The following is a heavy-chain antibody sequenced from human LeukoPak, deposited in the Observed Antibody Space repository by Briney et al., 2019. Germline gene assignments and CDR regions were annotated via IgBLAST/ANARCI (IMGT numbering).Heavy chain of an antibody. Sequence: PGGSLRLSCAASGFTFSSYSMNWVRQAPGKGLEWVSSITSSSSYMYYADSVKGRFTISRDNAKNSLYLQMDSLRAEDTAVYYCAKPRGSCSSTSCAQGEYWGQGTLVTVSS. D-gene: IGHD2-2*01. J-gene: IGHJ4*02. CDR1: GFTFSSYS. CDR2: ITSSSSYM. CDR3: AKPRGSCSSTSCAQGEY. V-gene: IGHV3-21*01.